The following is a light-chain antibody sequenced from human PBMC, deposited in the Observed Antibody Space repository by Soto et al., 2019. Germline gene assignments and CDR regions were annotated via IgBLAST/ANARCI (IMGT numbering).Light chain of an antibody. CDR3: QTWDTGIL. Sequence: QSVLTQSPSASASLGASVKLTCTLSSGHSSYAIAWHQQQPETGPRYLMRLNSDGSHTKGDGIPDRFSGSSSGAERYLTISSLQSEDEADYYCQTWDTGILFGGGTKVTVL. CDR2: LNSDGSH. V-gene: IGLV4-69*01. CDR1: SGHSSYA. J-gene: IGLJ2*01.